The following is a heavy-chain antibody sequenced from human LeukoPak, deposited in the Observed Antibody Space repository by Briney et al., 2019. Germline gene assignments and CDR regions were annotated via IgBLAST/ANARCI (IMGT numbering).Heavy chain of an antibody. CDR2: ISSSGSTI. J-gene: IGHJ6*02. CDR3: ARGFPPGYYGMDV. V-gene: IGHV3-11*01. Sequence: GGSLRLSCAASGFTSSDYYMSWIRRAPGKGLEWVSYISSSGSTIYYADSVKGRFTISRDNAKNSLYLQMNSLRAEDTAVYYCARGFPPGYYGMDVWGQGTTVTVSS. CDR1: GFTSSDYY.